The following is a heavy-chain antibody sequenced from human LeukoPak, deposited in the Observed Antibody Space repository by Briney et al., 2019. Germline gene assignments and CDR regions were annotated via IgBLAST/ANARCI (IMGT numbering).Heavy chain of an antibody. J-gene: IGHJ2*01. V-gene: IGHV4-39*01. Sequence: SETLSLTCTVSGGSISSSSYYWGWIRQPPGKGLEWIGEINHSGSTNYNPSLKSRVTISVDTSKNQFSLKLSSVTAADTAVYYCARRGDVWSGYWYFDLWGRGTLVTVSS. D-gene: IGHD3-3*01. CDR3: ARRGDVWSGYWYFDL. CDR2: INHSGST. CDR1: GGSISSSSYY.